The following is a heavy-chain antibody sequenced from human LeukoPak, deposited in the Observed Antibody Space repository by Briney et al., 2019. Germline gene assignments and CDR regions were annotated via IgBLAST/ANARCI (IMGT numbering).Heavy chain of an antibody. Sequence: GGSLRLSCAASGFNFASNWMHWVRQTPGKGLVWVSRINSGGSGTSYADSVKGRFTISRDNAKNSLYLQMNSLRAEDTAIYYCTRVGYIDEGIDYWGQGTLVTVSS. V-gene: IGHV3-74*01. CDR1: GFNFASNW. D-gene: IGHD5-24*01. J-gene: IGHJ4*02. CDR2: INSGGSGT. CDR3: TRVGYIDEGIDY.